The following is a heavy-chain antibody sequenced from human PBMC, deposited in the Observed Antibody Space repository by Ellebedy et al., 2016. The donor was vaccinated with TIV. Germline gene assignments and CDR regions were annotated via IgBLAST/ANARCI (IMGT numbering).Heavy chain of an antibody. J-gene: IGHJ4*02. CDR3: ARPGSYGQFDY. D-gene: IGHD5-18*01. Sequence: ASVKVSCXASGYTFTSYDINWVRQATGQGLEWMGWMNPDSGNTGYAQKFQGRVTMTRNTSIRTAYMDLSSLRSEDTAVYYCARPGSYGQFDYWGQGTLVIVSS. CDR2: MNPDSGNT. V-gene: IGHV1-8*01. CDR1: GYTFTSYD.